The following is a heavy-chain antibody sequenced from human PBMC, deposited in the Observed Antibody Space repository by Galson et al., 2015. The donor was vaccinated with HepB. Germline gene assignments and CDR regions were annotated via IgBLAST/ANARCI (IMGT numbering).Heavy chain of an antibody. CDR3: ARLAIAAAGLHDNWFDP. J-gene: IGHJ5*02. D-gene: IGHD6-13*01. CDR1: GYSFTSYW. V-gene: IGHV5-51*03. CDR2: IYSGDSDT. Sequence: QSGAEVKKPGESLTISCKGSGYSFTSYWIGWVRQMPGKGLEWMGIIYSGDSDTRYSPSFQGQVTISADKSISTAYLQWSSLKASDTAMYYCARLAIAAAGLHDNWFDPWGQGTLVTVSS.